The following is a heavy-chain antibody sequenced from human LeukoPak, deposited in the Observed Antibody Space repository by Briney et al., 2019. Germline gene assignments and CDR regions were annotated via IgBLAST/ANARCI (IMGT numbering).Heavy chain of an antibody. CDR2: IITMCGTA. Sequence: SVKVSCKASVGTFSSYAISWVRQAPGQGVEWMGGIITMCGTANYAQKFQSRVTITTDESTSTAYMELSSLRSEDTAVYYCAREGSRWLQKSWDYWGQGTLVTVSS. CDR3: AREGSRWLQKSWDY. J-gene: IGHJ4*02. D-gene: IGHD5-24*01. V-gene: IGHV1-69*05. CDR1: VGTFSSYA.